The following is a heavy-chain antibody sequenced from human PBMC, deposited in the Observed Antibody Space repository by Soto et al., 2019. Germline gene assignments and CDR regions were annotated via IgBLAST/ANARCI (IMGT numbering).Heavy chain of an antibody. J-gene: IGHJ5*02. CDR3: ARDLSLSVVVTDWFDP. CDR2: IYYSGST. Sequence: SETLSLTCTVSGGSVSSGSYYWSWIRQPPGKGLEWIGYIYYSGSTNYNPSLKSRVTISVDTSKNQFSLKLSSVTAADTAVYYCARDLSLSVVVTDWFDPWGQGTLVTVSS. V-gene: IGHV4-61*01. CDR1: GGSVSSGSYY. D-gene: IGHD2-21*02.